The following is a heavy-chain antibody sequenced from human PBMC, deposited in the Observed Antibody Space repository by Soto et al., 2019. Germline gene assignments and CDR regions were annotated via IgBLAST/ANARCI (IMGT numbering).Heavy chain of an antibody. CDR3: ARQSRGGFDI. V-gene: IGHV1-2*02. Sequence: ASVKVSCKASGYTFTGYYMHWVRQAPGQGLEWMGWINPNTGDTKYGQKFQGRVTMTRDTSISTAYMELSRLTSDDTAVHYCARQSRGGFDIWGQGTMVTVSS. J-gene: IGHJ3*02. CDR1: GYTFTGYY. CDR2: INPNTGDT. D-gene: IGHD2-15*01.